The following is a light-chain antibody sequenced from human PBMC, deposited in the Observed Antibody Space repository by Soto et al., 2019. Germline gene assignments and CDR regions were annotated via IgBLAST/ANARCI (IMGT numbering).Light chain of an antibody. Sequence: QSALTQPPSASGSPGQSVTISCTGTSSDVGGYSFVSWYQQHPGKAPKLMIYEVTKRPSGVPDRFSGSKSGNTASLTISGLQAEDDADYYCSSYTSSSTLYVFGTGTKVTVL. V-gene: IGLV2-8*01. CDR1: SSDVGGYSF. CDR2: EVT. CDR3: SSYTSSSTLYV. J-gene: IGLJ1*01.